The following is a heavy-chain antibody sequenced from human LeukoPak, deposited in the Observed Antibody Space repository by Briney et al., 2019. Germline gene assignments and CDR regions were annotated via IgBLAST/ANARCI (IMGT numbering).Heavy chain of an antibody. J-gene: IGHJ6*03. V-gene: IGHV3-7*01. CDR1: GFTFSSYW. CDR2: IKQDGSEK. D-gene: IGHD6-13*01. Sequence: PGGSLRLSCAASGFTFSSYWMSWVRQAPGKGLEWVANIKQDGSEKYYVDSVKGRFTISRDNAKNSLYLQMNSLRAEDTAVYYCARDYSSSWYSSIYYYYYYMDVWGKGTTVTISS. CDR3: ARDYSSSWYSSIYYYYYYMDV.